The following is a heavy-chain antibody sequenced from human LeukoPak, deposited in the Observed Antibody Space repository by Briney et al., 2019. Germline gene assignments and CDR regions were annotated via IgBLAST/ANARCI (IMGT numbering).Heavy chain of an antibody. CDR3: AKTKIVVVTLDAFDI. J-gene: IGHJ3*02. CDR1: GFTFSSYW. Sequence: PGGSLRLSCAASGFTFSSYWMSWVRQAPGKGLEWVANIKQDGSEKYYVDSVKGRFTISRDNSKNTLYLQMNSLRAEDTAVYYCAKTKIVVVTLDAFDIWGQGTMVTVSS. V-gene: IGHV3-7*03. D-gene: IGHD3-22*01. CDR2: IKQDGSEK.